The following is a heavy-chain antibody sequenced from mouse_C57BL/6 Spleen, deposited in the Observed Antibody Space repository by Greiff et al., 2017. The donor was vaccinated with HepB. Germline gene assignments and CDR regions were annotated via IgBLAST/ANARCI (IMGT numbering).Heavy chain of an antibody. CDR3: TRSYGNYVGAMDY. CDR2: ISSGGDYI. D-gene: IGHD2-1*01. J-gene: IGHJ4*01. V-gene: IGHV5-9-1*02. Sequence: EVKLMESGEGLVKPGGSLKLSCAASGFTFSSYAMSWVRQTPEKRLEWVAYISSGGDYIYYADTVKGLFTISRDNARNTLYLQMSSLKSEDTAMYYCTRSYGNYVGAMDYWGQGTSVTVSS. CDR1: GFTFSSYA.